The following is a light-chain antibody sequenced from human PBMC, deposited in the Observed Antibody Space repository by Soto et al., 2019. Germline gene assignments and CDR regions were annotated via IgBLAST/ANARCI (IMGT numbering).Light chain of an antibody. CDR1: QDISNY. CDR3: QQYDNLPFS. CDR2: DAS. J-gene: IGKJ4*01. V-gene: IGKV1-33*01. Sequence: DVQMSQSPSSLSVSVGDRVTITCQANQDISNYLNWYQHKPGKPPKLLIYDASNLETGVPSRFSGSKSGTALTFTITSLQPEDIATYYRQQYDNLPFSFGGGTKVEIK.